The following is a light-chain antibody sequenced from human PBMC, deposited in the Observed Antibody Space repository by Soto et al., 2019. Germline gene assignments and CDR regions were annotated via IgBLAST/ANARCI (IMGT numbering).Light chain of an antibody. Sequence: EIVMTQSPATLSVSPGERVTLSCRASQDISNNLAWYQQKPGQAPRLLIYGASTWATGIPARFSGSGSGTEFTLTISSLQSEDFAVYYCQQYNNWPSLTFGGGTKVDIK. CDR3: QQYNNWPSLT. CDR2: GAS. CDR1: QDISNN. J-gene: IGKJ4*01. V-gene: IGKV3-15*01.